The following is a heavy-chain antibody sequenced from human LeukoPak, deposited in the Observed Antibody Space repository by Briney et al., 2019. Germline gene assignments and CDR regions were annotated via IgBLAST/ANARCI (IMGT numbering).Heavy chain of an antibody. Sequence: SETLSLTCTVSGGSISNYYWNCFRQPPGKGLEWIGYIYYSGSTNYNPSLKSRITISVDTSKTQFSLKLSSVTAADTAVYYCARDRGYSYGYGMDVWGKGTTVTVSS. CDR1: GGSISNYY. CDR3: ARDRGYSYGYGMDV. D-gene: IGHD5-18*01. J-gene: IGHJ6*04. CDR2: IYYSGST. V-gene: IGHV4-59*12.